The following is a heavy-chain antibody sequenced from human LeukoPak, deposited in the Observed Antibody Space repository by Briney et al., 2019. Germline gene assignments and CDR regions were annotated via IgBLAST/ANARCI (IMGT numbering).Heavy chain of an antibody. CDR2: IFTSGNT. CDR1: GGSISSGSYY. V-gene: IGHV4-61*02. Sequence: SETLSLTCTVSGGSISSGSYYWSWIRQPAGKGLEWIGRIFTSGNTNYNPSLKSRVTISVDTSKNLFSLKLSSVTAADTAVYYCARELSADGYPYYFDYWGQGTLVTVSS. J-gene: IGHJ4*02. CDR3: ARELSADGYPYYFDY. D-gene: IGHD6-13*01.